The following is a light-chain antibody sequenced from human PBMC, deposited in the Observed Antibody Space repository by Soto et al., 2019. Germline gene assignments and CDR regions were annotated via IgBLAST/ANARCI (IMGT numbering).Light chain of an antibody. J-gene: IGKJ4*01. CDR1: QSINSK. Sequence: ETVMTQSPASLSLSPGERATLSCRASQSINSKLVWYQQKPGQAPRFLIYGASARATDIPARFRGSGSGTEFTLTIDSLQSEDFAVYYCQQYNDWPPAFGGGTKVDIK. CDR2: GAS. CDR3: QQYNDWPPA. V-gene: IGKV3-15*01.